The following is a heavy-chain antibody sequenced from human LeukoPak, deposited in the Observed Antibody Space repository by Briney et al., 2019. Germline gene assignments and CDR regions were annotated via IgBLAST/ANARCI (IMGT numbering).Heavy chain of an antibody. CDR2: INHSGST. Sequence: SETLSLTRAVYGGSFSGYYWSWIRQPPGKGLEWIGEINHSGSTNYNPSLKSRVTISVDTSKNQFSLKLSSVTAADTAVYYCARGQGYCSSTSCHNWFDPWGQGTLVTVSS. D-gene: IGHD2-2*01. CDR3: ARGQGYCSSTSCHNWFDP. CDR1: GGSFSGYY. V-gene: IGHV4-34*01. J-gene: IGHJ5*02.